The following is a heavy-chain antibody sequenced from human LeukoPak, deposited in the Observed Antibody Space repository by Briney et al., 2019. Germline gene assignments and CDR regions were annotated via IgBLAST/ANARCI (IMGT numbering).Heavy chain of an antibody. D-gene: IGHD3-3*01. CDR3: AKDDDFWSGYPSH. V-gene: IGHV3-30*18. J-gene: IGHJ4*02. CDR1: GFTFSSYG. Sequence: GGSLRLSCAASGFTFSSYGMHWVRQAPGKGLEWVAVISYDGSNKYYADSVKGRFTISRDNSKNTLYLQMNSLRAEDTAVYYCAKDDDFWSGYPSHWGQGTLVTVSS. CDR2: ISYDGSNK.